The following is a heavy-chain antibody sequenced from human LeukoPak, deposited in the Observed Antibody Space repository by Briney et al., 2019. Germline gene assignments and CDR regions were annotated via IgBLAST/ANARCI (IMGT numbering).Heavy chain of an antibody. D-gene: IGHD3-10*01. Sequence: ASVKVSCNASGYTFTSYGIRWVRQAPGQGLEWMGWISAYNGNTNYAQKLQGRVTMTTDTSTSTAYMELRSLRSDDTAVYYCARDRRGGSGSYRRFDYWGQGTLVTVSS. CDR1: GYTFTSYG. V-gene: IGHV1-18*01. CDR2: ISAYNGNT. CDR3: ARDRRGGSGSYRRFDY. J-gene: IGHJ4*02.